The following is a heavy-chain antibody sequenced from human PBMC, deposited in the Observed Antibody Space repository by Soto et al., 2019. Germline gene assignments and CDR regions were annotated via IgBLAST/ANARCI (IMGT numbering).Heavy chain of an antibody. Sequence: GESLKISCKGSGYSFTSYWIGWVRQMPGKGLEWMGIIYPGDSDTRYSPSFQGQVTISADNSISTAYLQWSSLKASDTAMYYCARILLLIAARRLNHYYYGMDVWGQGTTVTVSS. CDR2: IYPGDSDT. CDR3: ARILLLIAARRLNHYYYGMDV. J-gene: IGHJ6*02. V-gene: IGHV5-51*01. D-gene: IGHD6-6*01. CDR1: GYSFTSYW.